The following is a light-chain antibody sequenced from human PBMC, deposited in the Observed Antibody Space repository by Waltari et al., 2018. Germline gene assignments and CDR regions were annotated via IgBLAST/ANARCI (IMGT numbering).Light chain of an antibody. CDR2: LNSDGSH. CDR3: QAWGTGTKRM. CDR1: SGHSSYA. J-gene: IGLJ3*02. V-gene: IGLV4-69*01. Sequence: QVVLTQSPSASASLGASVKLTCTLSSGHSSYAIAWHQQQPEKGPRYLMKLNSDGSHRKGDWIPDRCAGSRAGAERYLIISSLQSEDEGDYYCQAWGTGTKRMFGGGTRLAVL.